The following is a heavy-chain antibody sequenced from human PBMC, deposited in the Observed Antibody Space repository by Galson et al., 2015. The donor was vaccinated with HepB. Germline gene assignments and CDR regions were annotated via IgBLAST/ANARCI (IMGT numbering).Heavy chain of an antibody. CDR2: ISTYSGKT. CDR1: GYTFTSYD. D-gene: IGHD3-9*01. Sequence: SVKVSCKASGYTFTSYDITWVRQAPGQGLEWMGWISTYSGKTNYAQNFQGRVTMTTETSTNTAYMELRSLRSDVTAVYYCARDNSDDILTGYLFYYGMDVWGQGTTVTVSS. J-gene: IGHJ6*02. CDR3: ARDNSDDILTGYLFYYGMDV. V-gene: IGHV1-18*01.